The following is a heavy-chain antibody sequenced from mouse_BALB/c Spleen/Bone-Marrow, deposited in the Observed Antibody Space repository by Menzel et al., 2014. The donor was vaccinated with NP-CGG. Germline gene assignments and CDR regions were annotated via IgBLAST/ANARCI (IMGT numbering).Heavy chain of an antibody. CDR3: ARNHWYFDV. Sequence: QVQLQQSAAELARPGASVKVSCKASGYTFTSYTMHWVKQRPGQGLEWIGYINPSSGYTEYNQKFKDKTTLTADKSSSTAYMQLSSLTSEDSAVYYCARNHWYFDVWGAGTTVTVSS. V-gene: IGHV1-4*02. CDR2: INPSSGYT. D-gene: IGHD2-1*01. CDR1: GYTFTSYT. J-gene: IGHJ1*01.